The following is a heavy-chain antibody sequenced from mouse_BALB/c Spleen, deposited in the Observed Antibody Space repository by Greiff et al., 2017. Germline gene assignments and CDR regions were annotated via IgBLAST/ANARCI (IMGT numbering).Heavy chain of an antibody. CDR2: IYPGSGST. J-gene: IGHJ1*01. D-gene: IGHD3-3*01. CDR3: TPRDWYFDV. V-gene: IGHV1S22*01. Sequence: LQQPGSELVRPGASVKLSCKASGYTFTSYWMHWVKQRPGQGLEWIGNIYPGSGSTNYDEKFKSKATLTVDTSSSTAYMQLSSLTSEDSAVYYCTPRDWYFDVWGAGTTVTVSS. CDR1: GYTFTSYW.